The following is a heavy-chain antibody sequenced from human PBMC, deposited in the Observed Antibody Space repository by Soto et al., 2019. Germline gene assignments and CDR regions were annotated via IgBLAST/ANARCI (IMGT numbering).Heavy chain of an antibody. D-gene: IGHD6-19*01. J-gene: IGHJ3*02. CDR1: GDSVSSNSAA. V-gene: IGHV6-1*01. CDR2: TYYRSKWYN. Sequence: QTLSLTCVISGDSVSSNSAAWNWIRQSPSRGLEWLGRTYYRSKWYNDYAVSVKSRITINPDTSKNQFSLQLNSVTPEDTAVYYCARDRGSSGWYVDAFDIWGQGTMVTVSS. CDR3: ARDRGSSGWYVDAFDI.